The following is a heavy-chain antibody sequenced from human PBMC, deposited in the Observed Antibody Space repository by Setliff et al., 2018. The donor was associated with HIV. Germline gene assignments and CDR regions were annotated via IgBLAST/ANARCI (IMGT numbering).Heavy chain of an antibody. CDR3: ARRSGWYDY. J-gene: IGHJ4*02. D-gene: IGHD6-19*01. Sequence: PSETLSLTCAVYGGSFSGYYWSWIRQPPGKGLEWIGEINHSGSTNYNPSLKSRVTISVDTSKNQFSLKLSSVTAADTAVYYCARRSGWYDYWGQGTLVTVSS. CDR2: INHSGST. V-gene: IGHV4-34*01. CDR1: GGSFSGYY.